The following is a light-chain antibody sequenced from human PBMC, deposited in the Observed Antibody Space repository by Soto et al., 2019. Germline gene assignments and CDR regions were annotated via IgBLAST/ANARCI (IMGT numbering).Light chain of an antibody. V-gene: IGKV3-15*01. CDR1: QSVSSS. Sequence: EIVLTQSPATLYVSPGERATLSCRASQSVSSSLAWYQQKPGQAPRLLIFGASTRATGIPARFSGSGSGTEFTLTISSLQSEDFAVYYCQQYSNWPPLTFGQGTKVEIK. J-gene: IGKJ1*01. CDR2: GAS. CDR3: QQYSNWPPLT.